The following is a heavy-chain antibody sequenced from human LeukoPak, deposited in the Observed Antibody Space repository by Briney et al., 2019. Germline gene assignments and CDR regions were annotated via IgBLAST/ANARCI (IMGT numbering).Heavy chain of an antibody. V-gene: IGHV3-7*01. J-gene: IGHJ4*02. CDR1: GFSFSSYW. CDR3: ARDPVRRYDY. D-gene: IGHD1-1*01. CDR2: IKRDGSEK. Sequence: PGGSLRLSCAASGFSFSSYWMSWVRQAPGKGLEWVANIKRDGSEKYYVDSVKGRFTISRDNAKNSLYLQMNSLRAEDTAAYYCARDPVRRYDYWGQGTLVTVSS.